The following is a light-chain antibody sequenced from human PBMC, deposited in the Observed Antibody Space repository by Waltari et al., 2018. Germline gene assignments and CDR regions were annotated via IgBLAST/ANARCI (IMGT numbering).Light chain of an antibody. J-gene: IGKJ2*02. CDR1: QSVLSSTNINNY. CDR3: QQYYTTPCT. V-gene: IGKV4-1*01. CDR2: WAS. Sequence: DIVLTQSPDSLALSLGERAALRCRSSQSVLSSTNINNYLAWYQQRPGQPPKLLFYWASTRVSGVPDRFDGSGSGTDFTLTISSLQAEDLAVYYCQQYYTTPCTFGQGTRLEIK.